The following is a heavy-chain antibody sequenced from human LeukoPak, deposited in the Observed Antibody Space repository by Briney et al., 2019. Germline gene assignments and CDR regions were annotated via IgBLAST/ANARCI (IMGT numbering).Heavy chain of an antibody. CDR1: GYRFTDYA. D-gene: IGHD4-17*01. Sequence: ASVKVSCKASGYRFTDYAVNWVRQAPGQGLEWMGWMNTKTGNPMYAQAFTGRFVFSWDTAVTTAYLQINSLKAEDTAVYYCAKIDYGGSDFDYWGQRALVTVSS. J-gene: IGHJ4*02. V-gene: IGHV7-4-1*02. CDR3: AKIDYGGSDFDY. CDR2: MNTKTGNP.